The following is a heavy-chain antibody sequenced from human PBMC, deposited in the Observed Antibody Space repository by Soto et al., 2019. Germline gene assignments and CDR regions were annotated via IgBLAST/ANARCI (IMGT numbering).Heavy chain of an antibody. CDR1: GGSVSSGSYY. Sequence: SETLSLTCTVSGGSVSSGSYYWSWIRQPPGKGLEWIGYIYYSGSTNYNPSLKSRVTISVDTSKNQFSLKLSSVTAADTAVYYCARDNLEILTAGFDPWGQGTLVTVS. J-gene: IGHJ5*02. V-gene: IGHV4-61*01. CDR3: ARDNLEILTAGFDP. CDR2: IYYSGST. D-gene: IGHD3-9*01.